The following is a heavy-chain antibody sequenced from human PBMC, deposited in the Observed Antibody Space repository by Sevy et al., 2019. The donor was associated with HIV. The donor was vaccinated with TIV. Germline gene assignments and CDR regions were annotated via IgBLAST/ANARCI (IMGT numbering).Heavy chain of an antibody. CDR1: GLTFSNYW. CDR2: IKKDGSQK. Sequence: GGSLRLTCTDSGLTFSNYWMQWVRQAPGKGLEWVASIKKDGSQKDYVDSVKGRFIISRDNAKSSVYLQMNSLRDEDAAVYYCFGGTNWGQGTLVTVSS. V-gene: IGHV3-7*03. J-gene: IGHJ4*02. CDR3: FGGTN. D-gene: IGHD3-16*01.